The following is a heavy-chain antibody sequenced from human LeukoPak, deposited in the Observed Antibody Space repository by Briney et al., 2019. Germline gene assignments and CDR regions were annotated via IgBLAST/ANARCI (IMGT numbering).Heavy chain of an antibody. Sequence: SETLSLTCAVSGGSISSSSYYWGWVRQPPGKGLEWIGSIYYSGSTYYNPSLKSRVTISVDTSKNQFSLKLSSVTAADTAVYYRARPLGQYYYDSSGYYGEYFQHWGQGTLVTVSS. V-gene: IGHV4-39*01. J-gene: IGHJ1*01. D-gene: IGHD3-22*01. CDR2: IYYSGST. CDR3: ARPLGQYYYDSSGYYGEYFQH. CDR1: GGSISSSSYY.